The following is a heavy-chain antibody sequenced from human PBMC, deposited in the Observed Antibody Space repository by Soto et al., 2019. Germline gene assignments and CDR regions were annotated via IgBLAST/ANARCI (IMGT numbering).Heavy chain of an antibody. Sequence: SETLSLTCTVSGGSIRSVDYYWSWIRQPPGKGLEWIGYIYYSGSTYYNPSLKSRVTISVDTSKNQISLKLSSVTAADTAVYYCARVDYSNYDYGVDVWGQGTTVT. CDR1: GGSIRSVDYY. CDR3: ARVDYSNYDYGVDV. V-gene: IGHV4-30-4*01. D-gene: IGHD3-16*01. CDR2: IYYSGST. J-gene: IGHJ6*02.